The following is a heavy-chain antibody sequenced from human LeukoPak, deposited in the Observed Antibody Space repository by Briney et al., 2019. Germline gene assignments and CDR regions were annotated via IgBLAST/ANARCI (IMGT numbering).Heavy chain of an antibody. CDR1: GYTFTGYY. Sequence: ASVKVSCKASGYTFTGYYIHWVRQAPGQGREWMGWINPNSGGTNYAQKFQGRVTMTRDTSISTAYMELSSLRSDDTAVYYCAREGGYCSSTTCYNYFDYWGQGTLVTVSS. D-gene: IGHD2-2*02. V-gene: IGHV1-2*02. CDR2: INPNSGGT. J-gene: IGHJ4*02. CDR3: AREGGYCSSTTCYNYFDY.